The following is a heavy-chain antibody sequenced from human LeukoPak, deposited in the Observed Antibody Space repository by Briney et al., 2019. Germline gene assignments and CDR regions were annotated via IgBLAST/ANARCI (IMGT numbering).Heavy chain of an antibody. CDR3: ARAASGSSTCGFDY. V-gene: IGHV4-59*01. CDR1: GFPFSSYW. D-gene: IGHD2-2*01. Sequence: GSLRLSCAASGFPFSSYWMAWIRQPPGKGLEWIGYIYYSGSTNYNPSLKSRVTISVDTSKNQFSLKLSSVTAADTAVYYCARAASGSSTCGFDYWGQGTLVTVSS. J-gene: IGHJ4*02. CDR2: IYYSGST.